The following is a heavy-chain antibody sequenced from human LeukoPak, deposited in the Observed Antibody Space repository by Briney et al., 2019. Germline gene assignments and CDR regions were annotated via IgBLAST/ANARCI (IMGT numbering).Heavy chain of an antibody. CDR2: INQDGTNQ. J-gene: IGHJ4*02. Sequence: SGGSLRLSCVASGFPFSGYWMDWVRQAQGKGMEWVANINQDGTNQYYAASVKGRFSISRDNAKNSLYLQMNSLRAEDTAVYYCSRSLDYLGQGALVTVSS. V-gene: IGHV3-7*01. CDR3: SRSLDY. CDR1: GFPFSGYW.